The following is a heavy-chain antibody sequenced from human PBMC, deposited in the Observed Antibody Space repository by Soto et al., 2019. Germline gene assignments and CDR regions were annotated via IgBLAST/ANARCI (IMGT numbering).Heavy chain of an antibody. J-gene: IGHJ6*02. V-gene: IGHV1-69*13. CDR2: IIPIFGTA. CDR1: GGTFSSYA. Sequence: GASVKVSCKASGGTFSSYAISWVRQAPGQGLESMGGIIPIFGTANYAQKFQGRVTITADESTSTAYMELSSLRSEDTAVYYCAGGDYYYYGMDVWGQGTTVTVSS. CDR3: AGGDYYYYGMDV. D-gene: IGHD3-10*01.